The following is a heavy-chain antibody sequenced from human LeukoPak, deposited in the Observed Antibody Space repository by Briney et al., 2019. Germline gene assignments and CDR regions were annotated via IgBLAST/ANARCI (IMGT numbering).Heavy chain of an antibody. Sequence: ASVKVSCKASGYSFTGYYLHWVRQAPGQGLEWMGWINPDSGDTNYLQKFQGRVTMTRDTSISTAYMELSRLRSDDTAVYYCTRGGGGYQLLSHFDYWGQGTLVTVSS. CDR3: TRGGGGYQLLSHFDY. J-gene: IGHJ4*02. V-gene: IGHV1-2*02. CDR2: INPDSGDT. CDR1: GYSFTGYY. D-gene: IGHD2-2*01.